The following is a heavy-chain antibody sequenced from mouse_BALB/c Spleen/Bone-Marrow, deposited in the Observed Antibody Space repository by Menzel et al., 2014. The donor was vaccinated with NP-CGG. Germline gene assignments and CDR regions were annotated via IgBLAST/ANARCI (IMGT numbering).Heavy chain of an antibody. D-gene: IGHD2-3*01. J-gene: IGHJ4*01. Sequence: DVMLVESGGDLVKPGGSLKLSCAASGFTFSNYGMSWVRQTPDKRLEWVATISSGGSYTYYPDSVKGRFTISRDNAKNTLYLQMSNLKSEDTAMYYCARRDGGPMDYWGQGTSVTVSS. V-gene: IGHV5-6*02. CDR2: ISSGGSYT. CDR3: ARRDGGPMDY. CDR1: GFTFSNYG.